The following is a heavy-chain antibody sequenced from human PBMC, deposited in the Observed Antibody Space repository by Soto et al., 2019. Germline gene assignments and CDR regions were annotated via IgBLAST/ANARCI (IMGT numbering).Heavy chain of an antibody. CDR1: GGTFRTFA. V-gene: IGHV1-69*01. CDR3: ARGGSTMVRGPLVYGLDV. D-gene: IGHD3-10*01. Sequence: QVQLVQSGAEVKEPGSSVKVSCKASGGTFRTFAISWVRQAPGQVPEWMGGIIPVFGTPNYAQKLQGRVTITADDYTSTAYMELSSLRSEDTAVYYCARGGSTMVRGPLVYGLDVWGQGTTVTVSS. J-gene: IGHJ6*02. CDR2: IIPVFGTP.